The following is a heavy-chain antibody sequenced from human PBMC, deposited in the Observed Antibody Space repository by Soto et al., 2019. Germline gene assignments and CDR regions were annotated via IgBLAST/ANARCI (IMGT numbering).Heavy chain of an antibody. J-gene: IGHJ3*02. Sequence: TGGSLRLSCAASGFTFSSYAMHWVRQAPGKGLEWVAVISYDGSNKYYADSVKGRFTISRDNSKNTLYLQMNSLRAEDTAVYYCARDLHYYDSSGYYSHGAFDIWGQGTMVTVSS. CDR2: ISYDGSNK. CDR3: ARDLHYYDSSGYYSHGAFDI. V-gene: IGHV3-30-3*01. D-gene: IGHD3-22*01. CDR1: GFTFSSYA.